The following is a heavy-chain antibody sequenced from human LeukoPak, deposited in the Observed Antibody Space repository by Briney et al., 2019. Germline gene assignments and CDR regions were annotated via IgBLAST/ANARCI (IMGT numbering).Heavy chain of an antibody. J-gene: IGHJ1*01. V-gene: IGHV3-23*01. CDR1: GFTFSSYA. D-gene: IGHD3-10*01. CDR3: TRSDSGTYYNKYFQY. Sequence: GGSLRLSCAASGFTFSSYAMIWVRRAPGKGLEWVSAIRGGDDTTYYADSVKGRFTVSRDNSKNALYLQMNSLRAEDTAVYYCTRSDSGTYYNKYFQYWGQGTLVTVSS. CDR2: IRGGDDTT.